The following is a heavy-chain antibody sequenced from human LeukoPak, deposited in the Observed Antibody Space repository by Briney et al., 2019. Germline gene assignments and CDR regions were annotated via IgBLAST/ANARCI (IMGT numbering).Heavy chain of an antibody. CDR1: GGSFSGYY. J-gene: IGHJ4*02. V-gene: IGHV4-34*01. CDR3: ARCPGIAVAFDY. D-gene: IGHD6-19*01. CDR2: INHSGST. Sequence: SETLSLTCAVYGGSFSGYYWSWIRRPPGKGLEWIGEINHSGSTNYNPSLKSRVTISVDTSKNQFSLKLSSVTAADTAVYYCARCPGIAVAFDYWGQGTLVTVSS.